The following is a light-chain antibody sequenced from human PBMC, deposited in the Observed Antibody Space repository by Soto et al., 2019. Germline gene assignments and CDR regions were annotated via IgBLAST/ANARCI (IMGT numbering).Light chain of an antibody. CDR2: DAS. J-gene: IGKJ1*01. V-gene: IGKV1-5*01. Sequence: DIQMTQSPSTLSASVGDRVTITCRASQSIGSWLAWYQQKPGKAPKLLIFDASTLEGGVPSRFSGSASGTEFTLTISSLQPDDFATYYCQQYHSSPTFGQGTQVEIK. CDR3: QQYHSSPT. CDR1: QSIGSW.